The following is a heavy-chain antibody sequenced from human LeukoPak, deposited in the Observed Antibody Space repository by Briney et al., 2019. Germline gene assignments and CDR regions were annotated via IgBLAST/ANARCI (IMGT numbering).Heavy chain of an antibody. CDR2: ISGSGGST. J-gene: IGHJ4*02. D-gene: IGHD2-15*01. CDR1: GFIFNNYD. V-gene: IGHV3-23*01. Sequence: GGSLRLSCVVSGFIFNNYDMSWVRQAPGKGLAWVSAISGSGGSTYYADSVKGRFTISRDNSKNTLYLQMNSLRVEDTAIYYCAKVTVTMAATGDYWGQGTLVTVSS. CDR3: AKVTVTMAATGDY.